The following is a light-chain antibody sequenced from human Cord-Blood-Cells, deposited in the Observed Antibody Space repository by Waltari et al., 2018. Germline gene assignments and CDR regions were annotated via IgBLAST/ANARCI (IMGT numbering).Light chain of an antibody. J-gene: IGLJ3*02. Sequence: SYELTHPSSVSVYPPQTARITCAVEVLAKKYARWFQQKPGQAPVLVIYKDSERPSGIPERFSGSSSGTTVTLTISGAQVEDEADYYCYSAANNNLVFGGGTKLTVL. CDR1: VLAKKY. CDR3: YSAANNNLV. V-gene: IGLV3-27*01. CDR2: KDS.